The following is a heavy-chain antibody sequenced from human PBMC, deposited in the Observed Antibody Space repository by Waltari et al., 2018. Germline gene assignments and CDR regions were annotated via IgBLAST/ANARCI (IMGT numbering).Heavy chain of an antibody. J-gene: IGHJ6*03. CDR1: GSSFTDFD. D-gene: IGHD6-6*01. CDR3: ARTTAARRTHYYYMDV. CDR2: LSPHNGNS. Sequence: VQLVQSGAAVKKPGASVKVSCRASGSSFTDFDTTWVRQAPGQGLEWMGWLSPHNGNSGYAPQFHGRVAISGDTAITTAYMELSSLTSDDTAVYYCARTTAARRTHYYYMDVWGEGTTVTISS. V-gene: IGHV1-8*03.